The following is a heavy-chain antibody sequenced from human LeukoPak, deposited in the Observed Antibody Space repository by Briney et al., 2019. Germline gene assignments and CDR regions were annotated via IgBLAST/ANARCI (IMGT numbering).Heavy chain of an antibody. CDR1: GGTFSSYA. D-gene: IGHD6-19*01. J-gene: IGHJ4*02. CDR2: IIPIFGTA. Sequence: GASVTVSCKASGGTFSSYAISWVRQAPGQGREWMGGIIPIFGTANYAQKFQGRVTITTDESTSTAYMELSSLRSEDTAVYYCARAPPGIAVAGGYYFDYWGQGTLVTVSS. V-gene: IGHV1-69*05. CDR3: ARAPPGIAVAGGYYFDY.